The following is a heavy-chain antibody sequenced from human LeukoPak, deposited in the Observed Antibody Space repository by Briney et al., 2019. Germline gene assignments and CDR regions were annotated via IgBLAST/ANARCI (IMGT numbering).Heavy chain of an antibody. CDR3: ARESLTWLQSRTSWFDP. J-gene: IGHJ5*02. CDR1: GGSFSGYY. Sequence: SETLSLTSVVYGGSFSGYYWGWIRQPPGKGLEWIGAINHSGSTNYNPTLKSRVTISVDTSKNQFSLRLSSVTAADTAVYYCARESLTWLQSRTSWFDPWGQGTLVTVSS. CDR2: INHSGST. D-gene: IGHD5-24*01. V-gene: IGHV4-34*01.